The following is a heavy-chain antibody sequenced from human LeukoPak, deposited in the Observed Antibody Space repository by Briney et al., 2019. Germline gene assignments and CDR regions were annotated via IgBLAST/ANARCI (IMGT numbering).Heavy chain of an antibody. Sequence: PSETLSLTCAVYGGSFSGYYWSWIRQPPGKGLEWIGEINHSGSTKYSPSLKSRVTISVDTSENQFSLKLSSVTAADTAIYYCARQGYGPATIKYWGQGTLVTVSS. J-gene: IGHJ4*02. V-gene: IGHV4-34*01. CDR1: GGSFSGYY. D-gene: IGHD1-1*01. CDR3: ARQGYGPATIKY. CDR2: INHSGST.